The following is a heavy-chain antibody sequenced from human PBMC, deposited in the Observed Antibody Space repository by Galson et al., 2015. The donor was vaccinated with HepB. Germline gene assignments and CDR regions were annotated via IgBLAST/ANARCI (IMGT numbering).Heavy chain of an antibody. J-gene: IGHJ6*03. CDR2: ISAYNGNT. D-gene: IGHD3-22*01. V-gene: IGHV1-18*01. CDR1: GYTFTSYG. CDR3: ARVNYYDSSGYPYYYFMDV. Sequence: SVKVSCKAYGYTFTSYGISWVRQAPGQGLEWMGWISAYNGNTNYAQKLQGRVTMTTDTSTSTAYMELKSLRSDDTALYYCARVNYYDSSGYPYYYFMDVWGKGTTVTVSS.